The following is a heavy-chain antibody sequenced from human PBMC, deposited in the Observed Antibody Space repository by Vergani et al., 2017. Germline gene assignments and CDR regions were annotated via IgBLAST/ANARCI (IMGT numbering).Heavy chain of an antibody. J-gene: IGHJ6*03. CDR2: INPNSGGT. CDR3: ARGYGSSWCDQVNYYYMDG. V-gene: IGHV1-2*02. Sequence: QVQLVQSGAEVKKPGASVKVSCKASGYTFTGYYMHWVRQAPGQGLEWMGWINPNSGGTNYAQKFQGRVTITRDTSMSTAYMELSSLRSDDTAVYYCARGYGSSWCDQVNYYYMDGWGKGTTVTVSS. D-gene: IGHD6-13*01. CDR1: GYTFTGYY.